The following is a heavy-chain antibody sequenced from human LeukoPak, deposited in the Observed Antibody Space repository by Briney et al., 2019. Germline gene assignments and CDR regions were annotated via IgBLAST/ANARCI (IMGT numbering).Heavy chain of an antibody. J-gene: IGHJ4*02. CDR3: ARKLVDFWSGYLNYFDY. CDR2: IYYSGST. D-gene: IGHD3-3*01. Sequence: SETLSLTCTVSGGSISSYYWGWIRQPPGKGLEWIGSIYYSGSTYYNPSLKSRVTMSVDTSKNQFFLKLSSVTAADTAVYYCARKLVDFWSGYLNYFDYWGQGTLVTVSS. V-gene: IGHV4-39*01. CDR1: GGSISSYY.